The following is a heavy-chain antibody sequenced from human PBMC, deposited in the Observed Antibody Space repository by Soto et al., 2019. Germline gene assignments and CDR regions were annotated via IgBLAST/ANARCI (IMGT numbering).Heavy chain of an antibody. CDR1: GFTFSSYG. CDR3: ATPGSGYDSFDY. V-gene: IGHV3-30*03. CDR2: ISYDGSNK. Sequence: GGSLRLSCAASGFTFSSYGMHWVRQAPGKGLEWVAVISYDGSNKYYADSVKGRFTISRDNSKNTLYLQTNSLRAEDTAVYYCATPGSGYDSFDYWGQGTLVTVSS. D-gene: IGHD5-12*01. J-gene: IGHJ4*02.